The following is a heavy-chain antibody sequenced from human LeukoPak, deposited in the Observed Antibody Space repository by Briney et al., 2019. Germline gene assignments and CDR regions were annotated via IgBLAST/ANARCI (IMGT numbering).Heavy chain of an antibody. CDR1: GFTVSSDY. CDR3: ARDGLRIAAAGTPSDRDYYYGMDV. D-gene: IGHD6-13*01. V-gene: IGHV3-21*01. CDR2: ISSSSSYI. J-gene: IGHJ6*02. Sequence: GGSLRLSCATSGFTVSSDYMSWVRQAPGKGLEWVSSISSSSSYIYYADSVKGRFTISRDNAKNSLYLQMNSLRAEDAAVYYCARDGLRIAAAGTPSDRDYYYGMDVWGQGTTVTVSS.